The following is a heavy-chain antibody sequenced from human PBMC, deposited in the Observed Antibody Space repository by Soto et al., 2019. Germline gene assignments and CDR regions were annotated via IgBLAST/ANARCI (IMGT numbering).Heavy chain of an antibody. CDR3: ARGKGIAVAGTLYYFDY. D-gene: IGHD6-19*01. CDR2: INHSGST. V-gene: IGHV4-34*01. Sequence: SETLSLTCAVYGGSFSGYYWSWIRQPPGKGLEWIGEINHSGSTNYNPSLKSRITISVDTSKNQFSLKLSSVTAADTAVYYCARGKGIAVAGTLYYFDYWGQGTLLTVSS. J-gene: IGHJ4*02. CDR1: GGSFSGYY.